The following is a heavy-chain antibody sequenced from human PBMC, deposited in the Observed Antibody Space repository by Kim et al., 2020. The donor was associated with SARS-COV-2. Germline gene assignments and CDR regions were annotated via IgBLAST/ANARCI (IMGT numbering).Heavy chain of an antibody. V-gene: IGHV4-31*02. D-gene: IGHD4-17*01. J-gene: IGHJ5*01. CDR3: ARDNYGDPRDRWFDS. Sequence: PPLKSRVTISADTSKNQFSLKLSAVTAASTAVYYCARDNYGDPRDRWFDSWGQGTLITVTS.